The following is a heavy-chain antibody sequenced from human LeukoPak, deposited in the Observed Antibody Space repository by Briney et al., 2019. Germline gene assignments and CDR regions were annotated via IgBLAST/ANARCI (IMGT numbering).Heavy chain of an antibody. J-gene: IGHJ5*02. Sequence: SVKVTCKASGGTFSSYTITWMRQAPGQGHEWMGRIIPILGIANYAQKFHGRVTITADKSTSTAYMELSSLRSEDTAVYYCAIGSSSTSYSGWFDPWGQGTLVTVSS. CDR2: IIPILGIA. D-gene: IGHD2-2*01. CDR3: AIGSSSTSYSGWFDP. V-gene: IGHV1-69*02. CDR1: GGTFSSYT.